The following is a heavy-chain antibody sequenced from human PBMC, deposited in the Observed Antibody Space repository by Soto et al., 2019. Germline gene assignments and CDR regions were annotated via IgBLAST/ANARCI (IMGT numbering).Heavy chain of an antibody. CDR3: ARRAGDYTGYSDY. J-gene: IGHJ4*02. CDR2: IYYSGST. CDR1: GGSISSGDYY. Sequence: SETLSLTCTVSGGSISSGDYYWSWIRQPPGKGLEWIGYIYYSGSTYYNPSLKSRVTISVDTSKNQFSLKLSSVTAADTAVYYCARRAGDYTGYSDYWGQGTLVTVSS. V-gene: IGHV4-30-4*01. D-gene: IGHD3-9*01.